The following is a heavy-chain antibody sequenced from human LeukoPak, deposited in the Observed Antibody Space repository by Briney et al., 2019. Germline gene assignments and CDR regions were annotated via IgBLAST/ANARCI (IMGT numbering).Heavy chain of an antibody. CDR2: SSHSGNT. D-gene: IGHD4-17*01. CDR1: GGSISSSRYY. CDR3: ATAAGATHPTDY. V-gene: IGHV4-39*07. J-gene: IGHJ4*02. Sequence: SETLSLTCTVSGGSISSSRYYWRWIRQTPEKGLEWIGRSSHSGNTCYTASLKSQLTISSDPSRHQFSLQLTSVPAADRALSYCATAAGATHPTDYWGQGPLVTVSP.